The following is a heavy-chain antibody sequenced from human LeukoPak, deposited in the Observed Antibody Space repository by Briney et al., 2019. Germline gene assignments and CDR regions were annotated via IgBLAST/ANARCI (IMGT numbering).Heavy chain of an antibody. Sequence: ASVKVSCKASGYTFTSYGISWVRQAPGQGLEWMGWISAYNGNTNYAQKLQRRVTITTDTSTSTAYMELRSVRSDATAVYYCASPSPYYYYYMDVWGKGTPVTVSS. J-gene: IGHJ6*03. CDR1: GYTFTSYG. CDR2: ISAYNGNT. V-gene: IGHV1-18*01. CDR3: ASPSPYYYYYMDV.